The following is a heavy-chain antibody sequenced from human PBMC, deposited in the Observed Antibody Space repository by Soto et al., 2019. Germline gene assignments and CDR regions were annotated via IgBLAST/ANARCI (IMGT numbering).Heavy chain of an antibody. CDR2: IYDSGTT. D-gene: IGHD3-10*01. Sequence: PSETLSLTCTVSGGSISSGGNYWSWIRQHPGKGLEWIGYIYDSGTTYYNPSLKSRVTISGDTSTNLLSLKLTSVTAADTAVYYCARGEVRTTFRHWGQGTLVTVSS. CDR3: ARGEVRTTFRH. V-gene: IGHV4-31*03. J-gene: IGHJ4*02. CDR1: GGSISSGGNY.